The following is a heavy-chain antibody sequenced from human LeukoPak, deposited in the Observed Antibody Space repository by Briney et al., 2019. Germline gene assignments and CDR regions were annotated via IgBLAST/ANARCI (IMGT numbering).Heavy chain of an antibody. V-gene: IGHV3-21*01. J-gene: IGHJ6*02. CDR3: ARDSRDYDFWSGYPTYYYYGMDV. CDR1: GFTFTSYT. D-gene: IGHD3-3*01. Sequence: GGSLRLSCAASGFTFTSYTMNWVRHAPGQGLEWVSSITSSSNMFYADSVKGRFTISRDNAKNSLYLQMNSLRAEDTAAYYCARDSRDYDFWSGYPTYYYYGMDVWGQGTTVTVSS. CDR2: ITSSSNM.